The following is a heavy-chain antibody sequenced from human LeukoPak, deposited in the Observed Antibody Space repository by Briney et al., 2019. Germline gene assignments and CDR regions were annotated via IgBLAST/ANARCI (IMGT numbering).Heavy chain of an antibody. CDR2: IKQDGSEK. D-gene: IGHD3-10*01. J-gene: IGHJ4*02. Sequence: GGSLRLSCAASGFSFRSYKMNWVRQAPGKGLEWVANIKQDGSEKYYVDSVKGRFTISRDNAKNSLYLQMNSLRAEDTAVYYCARDSGNWGQGTLVTVSS. CDR3: ARDSGN. CDR1: GFSFRSYK. V-gene: IGHV3-7*01.